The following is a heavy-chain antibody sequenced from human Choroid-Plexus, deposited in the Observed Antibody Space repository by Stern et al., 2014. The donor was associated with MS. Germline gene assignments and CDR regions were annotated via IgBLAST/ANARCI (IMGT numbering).Heavy chain of an antibody. J-gene: IGHJ5*02. CDR2: VSYDGSNK. D-gene: IGHD2/OR15-2a*01. CDR3: AKDRQYLTYFFDH. CDR1: GFTLGSCA. V-gene: IGHV3-30*18. Sequence: VQLVESGGGVVQPGRPLRLSCVASGFTLGSCAMHWVRQAPGKGLEWVAGVSYDGSNKYYADSVKGRFTISRDNSQNTLYMQMSNLRPEDTAVYYCAKDRQYLTYFFDHWGQGSLVTVSS.